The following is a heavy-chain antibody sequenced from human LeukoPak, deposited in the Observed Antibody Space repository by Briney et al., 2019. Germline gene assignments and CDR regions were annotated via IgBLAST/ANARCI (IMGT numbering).Heavy chain of an antibody. D-gene: IGHD3-10*01. CDR3: ARVPGIYLLFDY. CDR2: ISYDGSNK. V-gene: IGHV3-30-3*01. CDR1: GFTFSSYA. Sequence: GRSLRLSCAASGFTFSSYAMHWVRQAPGKGLEWVAVISYDGSNKYYADSVKGRFTISRDDAKNSLYLQMNSLRAEDTAVYYCARVPGIYLLFDYWGQGTLVTVSS. J-gene: IGHJ4*02.